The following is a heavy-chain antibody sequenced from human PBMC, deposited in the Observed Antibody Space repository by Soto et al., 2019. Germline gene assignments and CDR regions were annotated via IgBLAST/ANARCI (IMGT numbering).Heavy chain of an antibody. D-gene: IGHD6-13*01. CDR1: GYTFSNYG. Sequence: ASVKVSCKTSGYTFSNYGITWVRQAPGQPLEWLGWISLYSDGTNYAQKFQGRVTITADESARTAYMELRSLKSQDTAVYYCARDSGAKLSSSWGRGTLVTVSS. CDR2: ISLYSDGT. J-gene: IGHJ4*02. V-gene: IGHV1-18*01. CDR3: ARDSGAKLSSS.